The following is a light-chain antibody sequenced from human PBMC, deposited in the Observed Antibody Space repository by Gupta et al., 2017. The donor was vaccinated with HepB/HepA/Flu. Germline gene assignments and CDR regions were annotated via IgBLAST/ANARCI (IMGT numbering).Light chain of an antibody. J-gene: IGKJ2*01. CDR2: ASS. CDR3: QQPSSFPYT. V-gene: IGKV1-12*01. Sequence: PSLVSASIGDRVTISCRASQGISNWVAWYQQKPGKAPKLLIYASSHLVSGVPERFSGTGSGTDFTLTISSVQPEELAIYYCQQPSSFPYTFGQGTRMEIK. CDR1: QGISNW.